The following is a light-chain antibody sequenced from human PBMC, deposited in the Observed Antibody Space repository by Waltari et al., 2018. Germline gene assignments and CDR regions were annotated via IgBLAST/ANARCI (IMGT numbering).Light chain of an antibody. J-gene: IGKJ1*01. CDR1: QSVSSSY. Sequence: EIVLTQSPGTLSLHPGERATLTCRASQSVSSSYLAWYQQKPGQAPRLLIYGASSRATGIPDRFSGSGSGTDFTLTISRLEPEDFAVYYCQQYGSSSWTFGQGTKVEIK. CDR2: GAS. CDR3: QQYGSSSWT. V-gene: IGKV3-20*01.